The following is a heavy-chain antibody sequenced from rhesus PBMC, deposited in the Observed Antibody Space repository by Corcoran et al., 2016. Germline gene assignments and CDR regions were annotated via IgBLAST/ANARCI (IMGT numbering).Heavy chain of an antibody. CDR1: GGSISDDYY. CDR2: IYGSGGGP. V-gene: IGHV4-106*01. Sequence: QVQLQESGPGLVKPSETLSLTCAVSGGSISDDYYWSWIRQPPGKGLEWIGYIYGSGGGPKDNPSLKNRVTISIDPSKNQFSLKLSSVTAADTAVYYCARDHYEDDYGYYYTLDYWGQGVLVTVSS. CDR3: ARDHYEDDYGYYYTLDY. J-gene: IGHJ4*01. D-gene: IGHD3-9*01.